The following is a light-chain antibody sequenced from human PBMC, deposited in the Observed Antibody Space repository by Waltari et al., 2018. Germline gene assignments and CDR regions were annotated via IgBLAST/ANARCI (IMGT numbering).Light chain of an antibody. V-gene: IGKV1-33*01. Sequence: DIQMTQSPSSLSASVGDRVTITCQASQDITNYLNWYQQKPGKDPKLLIYDASNLETGVPSRFSGSGSGTDFTFTISSLQPEDIATYYCQQYENLPLTFGGGTKVKIK. J-gene: IGKJ4*01. CDR2: DAS. CDR1: QDITNY. CDR3: QQYENLPLT.